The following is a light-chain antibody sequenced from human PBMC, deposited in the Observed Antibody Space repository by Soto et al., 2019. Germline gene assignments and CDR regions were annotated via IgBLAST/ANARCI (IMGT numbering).Light chain of an antibody. Sequence: QSVLTQPASVSGSPGQSITISCTGTSSDIGRYNYVSWFQQHPGKVPKLGIFEVNYRPSGVSDLFSGYKSGNTASLTITGIQAEDEADYYCPSCITSNTRCVFGSGTKVTV. CDR3: PSCITSNTRCV. V-gene: IGLV2-14*01. CDR2: EVN. J-gene: IGLJ1*01. CDR1: SSDIGRYNY.